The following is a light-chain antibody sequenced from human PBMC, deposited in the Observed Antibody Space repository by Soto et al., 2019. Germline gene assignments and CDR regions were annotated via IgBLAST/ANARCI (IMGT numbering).Light chain of an antibody. CDR2: ATS. CDR3: QQSYTLPLT. J-gene: IGKJ4*02. Sequence: DIQLTQSPSSLSASVGDRVTITCRASQIISSYLNWYQHKPGVAPKLLIYATSSLQSGVSSRFSSSGSGTEFTLTISSLQPEDFATYSCQQSYTLPLTFGGGTKVETK. V-gene: IGKV1-39*01. CDR1: QIISSY.